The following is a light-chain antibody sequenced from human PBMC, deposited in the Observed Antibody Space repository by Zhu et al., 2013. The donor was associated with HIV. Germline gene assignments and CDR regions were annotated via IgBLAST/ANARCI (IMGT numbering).Light chain of an antibody. Sequence: DIQMTQSPSTVSASVGDRVTITCRASQRISRWLAWYQQKSGNAPKLLIYDASTLESGVPSRFSGSGSGTEFTLTITRLEPEDFAVYFCQHFGSTPYTFGQGTKLEIK. V-gene: IGKV1-5*01. CDR3: QHFGSTPYT. CDR2: DAS. J-gene: IGKJ2*01. CDR1: QRISRW.